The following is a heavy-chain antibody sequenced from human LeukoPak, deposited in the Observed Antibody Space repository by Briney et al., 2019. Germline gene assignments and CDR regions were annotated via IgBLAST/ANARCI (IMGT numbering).Heavy chain of an antibody. CDR1: GYTFTSYY. J-gene: IGHJ4*02. Sequence: GASVKVSCKASGYTFTSYYMHWVRQAPGQGLEWMGWMNPNSGNTGYAQKFQGRVTMTRNTSISTAYMELSSLRSEDTAVYYCARGDDFWSGYHIDYWGQGTLVTVSS. D-gene: IGHD3-3*01. CDR2: MNPNSGNT. CDR3: ARGDDFWSGYHIDY. V-gene: IGHV1-8*02.